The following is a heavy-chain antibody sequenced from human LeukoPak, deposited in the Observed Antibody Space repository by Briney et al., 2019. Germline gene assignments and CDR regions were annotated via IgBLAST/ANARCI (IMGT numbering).Heavy chain of an antibody. J-gene: IGHJ4*02. Sequence: PGGSLRLSCAASGFAFSNQAMGWVRQASGKGLEWVSVISDSGDNTYYADSVKGRFTISRDNSKNTLFLQMNSLRAEDTAVYYCAKDARRTSGWYFFDYWGQGTLVTVSS. CDR2: ISDSGDNT. CDR1: GFAFSNQA. D-gene: IGHD6-19*01. V-gene: IGHV3-23*01. CDR3: AKDARRTSGWYFFDY.